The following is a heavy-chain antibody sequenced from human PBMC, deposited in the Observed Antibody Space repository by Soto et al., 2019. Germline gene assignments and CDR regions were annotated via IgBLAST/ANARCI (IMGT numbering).Heavy chain of an antibody. J-gene: IGHJ1*01. CDR1: GFTFAHYA. Sequence: GGSLRLSCAASGFTFAHYAMHWVRHSPGKGLEWVAVISHDGSNKYYADSVKGRFTISRDNSKNTLYLQMNSLRAEDTAVYYCAKPNLKAGGYYYAYFQHWGQGTLVTVSS. D-gene: IGHD3-22*01. V-gene: IGHV3-30*18. CDR2: ISHDGSNK. CDR3: AKPNLKAGGYYYAYFQH.